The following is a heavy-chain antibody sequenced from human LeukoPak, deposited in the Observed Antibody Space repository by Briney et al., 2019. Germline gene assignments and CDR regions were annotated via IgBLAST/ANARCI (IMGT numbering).Heavy chain of an antibody. D-gene: IGHD2-2*01. CDR3: ARGREYCSSTSCPFGY. Sequence: SVKVSCKASGGTFSSYAISWMRQAPGQGLEWMGGIIPIFGTANYAQKFQGRVTITADESTSTAYMELSSLRSEDTAVYYCARGREYCSSTSCPFGYWGQGTLVTVSS. J-gene: IGHJ4*02. V-gene: IGHV1-69*13. CDR2: IIPIFGTA. CDR1: GGTFSSYA.